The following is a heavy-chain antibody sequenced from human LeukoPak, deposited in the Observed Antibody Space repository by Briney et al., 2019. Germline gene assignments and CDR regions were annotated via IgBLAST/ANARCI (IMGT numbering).Heavy chain of an antibody. Sequence: GGSLRLSCAASGFTVSSNYMSWVRQAPGKALEWVSVIYSGGSTYYADSVKGRFTISRDNSKNTLYLQMNSLRAEDTAVYHCARDPPPYYYDSSGYYAYWGQGTLVTVSS. CDR1: GFTVSSNY. J-gene: IGHJ4*02. D-gene: IGHD3-22*01. CDR2: IYSGGST. CDR3: ARDPPPYYYDSSGYYAY. V-gene: IGHV3-66*01.